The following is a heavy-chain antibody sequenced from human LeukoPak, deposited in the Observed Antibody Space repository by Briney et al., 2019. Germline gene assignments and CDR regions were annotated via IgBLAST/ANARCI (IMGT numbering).Heavy chain of an antibody. V-gene: IGHV4-59*01. D-gene: IGHD3-22*01. CDR1: GGSISSYY. Sequence: SETLSLTCTVSGGSISSYYWSWIRQPPGKGLEWIGYIYYSGSTNYNPSLKSRVTISVDTFKNQFSLKLSSVTAADTAVYYCARAYSSGYAFDYWGQGTLVTVSS. J-gene: IGHJ4*02. CDR3: ARAYSSGYAFDY. CDR2: IYYSGST.